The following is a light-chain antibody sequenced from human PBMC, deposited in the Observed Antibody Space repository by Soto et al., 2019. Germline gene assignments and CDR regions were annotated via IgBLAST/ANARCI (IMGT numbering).Light chain of an antibody. J-gene: IGKJ1*01. CDR3: QQYDNWRT. CDR1: QSVSNNY. Sequence: EIVLTQSPGTLSLSPGERATLSCRASQSVSNNYLAWYQQKPGQAPRLLIYGASNRATGIPDRFSGSGSGTDFTLTISSLQSEDFAVYYCQQYDNWRTFGQGTKVDIK. CDR2: GAS. V-gene: IGKV3-20*01.